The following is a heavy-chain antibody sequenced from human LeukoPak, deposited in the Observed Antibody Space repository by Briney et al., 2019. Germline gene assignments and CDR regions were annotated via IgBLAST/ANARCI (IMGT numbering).Heavy chain of an antibody. CDR2: INPNSGGI. CDR1: GYTFTGCY. Sequence: ASVKVSCKASGYTFTGCYIHWVRQAPGQGLEWMGWINPNSGGINYAQKFQGRVTMTRDTSISTSYVDLRGLRSDDTAVYYCARGAKSDTYSPYWGQGTLVIVSS. D-gene: IGHD2-15*01. J-gene: IGHJ4*02. V-gene: IGHV1-2*02. CDR3: ARGAKSDTYSPY.